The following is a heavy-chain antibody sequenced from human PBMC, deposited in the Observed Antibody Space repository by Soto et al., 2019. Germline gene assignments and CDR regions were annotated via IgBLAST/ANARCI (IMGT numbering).Heavy chain of an antibody. CDR1: GFIFGTYS. Sequence: EVQLVESGGGLVQPGGSLRLSCAASGFIFGTYSMSWVRQAPRKGLEWLSYISTNGVTIHYADSVQGRFTISRDNAKNSLYLQLNSLRDEDTAVYYCAIDRADIVVVVGASLSDYWGQGPLVTVSS. D-gene: IGHD2-15*01. J-gene: IGHJ4*02. V-gene: IGHV3-48*02. CDR3: AIDRADIVVVVGASLSDY. CDR2: ISTNGVTI.